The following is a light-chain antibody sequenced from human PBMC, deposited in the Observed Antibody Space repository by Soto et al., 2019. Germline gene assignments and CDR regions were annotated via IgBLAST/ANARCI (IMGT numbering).Light chain of an antibody. Sequence: EIVMTQSPATLSLSPGERATLSCRASQSVSSNLAWYQQKPGQAPRLLISDASTRATGIPDRFSGSGSGTEFTLTITSLPSEDFAVYYCQPYNDLPLTFGQGTKVEIK. CDR1: QSVSSN. CDR3: QPYNDLPLT. CDR2: DAS. J-gene: IGKJ1*01. V-gene: IGKV3-15*01.